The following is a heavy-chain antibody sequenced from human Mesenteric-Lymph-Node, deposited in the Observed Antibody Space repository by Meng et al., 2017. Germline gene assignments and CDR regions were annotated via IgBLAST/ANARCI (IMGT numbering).Heavy chain of an antibody. D-gene: IGHD4-17*01. CDR1: GFTFSDYY. J-gene: IGHJ4*02. V-gene: IGHV3-11*01. Sequence: GGSLRLSCAASGFTFSDYYMSWIRQAPGKGLEWISYISSSGNTKDYAASVKGRFTISRDNGKNSLYLQMNSLRVEDTAVYYCARDQGHNDYVVDYWGQGTPVTVSS. CDR3: ARDQGHNDYVVDY. CDR2: ISSSGNTK.